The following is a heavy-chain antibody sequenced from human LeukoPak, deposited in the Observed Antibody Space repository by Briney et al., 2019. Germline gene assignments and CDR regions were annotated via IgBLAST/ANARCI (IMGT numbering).Heavy chain of an antibody. Sequence: SQTLSLTCTVSGGSISSGDYYWSWIRQPPGKGLEWIGYIYHSGSTYYNPSLKSRVTISVDTSKNQFSLKLSSVTAADTAVYYCAREEAVTTHFDYWGQGTLVTVSS. CDR1: GGSISSGDYY. D-gene: IGHD4-17*01. CDR2: IYHSGST. CDR3: AREEAVTTHFDY. J-gene: IGHJ4*02. V-gene: IGHV4-30-4*01.